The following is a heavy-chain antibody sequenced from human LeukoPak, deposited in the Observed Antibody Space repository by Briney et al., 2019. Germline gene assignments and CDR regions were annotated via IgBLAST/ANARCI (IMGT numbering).Heavy chain of an antibody. CDR3: AKGGPTGSHYFDF. V-gene: IGHV3-23*01. CDR2: ISGSGYYS. J-gene: IGHJ4*02. Sequence: GGSLRLSCAASGFTFSSYAMSWVRQAPGKGLEWVSVISGSGYYSYYADSVKGRFTVSRENSKTTLYLQMNSLRADDTAVYYCAKGGPTGSHYFDFWGQGTLVTVSS. D-gene: IGHD1-26*01. CDR1: GFTFSSYA.